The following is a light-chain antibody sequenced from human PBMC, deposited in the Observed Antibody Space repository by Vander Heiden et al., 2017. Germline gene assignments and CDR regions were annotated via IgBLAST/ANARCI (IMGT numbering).Light chain of an antibody. Sequence: QSALTQRASVSGSPGQSITISCTGTSSDVGGYNYVSWYQQHPGKAPKLMMYDVSNRPSGVSNRFSGSKSGNTASLTISGLQAEDEADYYCSSYTSSNTRYVFGTGTKVTVL. V-gene: IGLV2-14*03. CDR3: SSYTSSNTRYV. CDR1: SSDVGGYNY. CDR2: DVS. J-gene: IGLJ1*01.